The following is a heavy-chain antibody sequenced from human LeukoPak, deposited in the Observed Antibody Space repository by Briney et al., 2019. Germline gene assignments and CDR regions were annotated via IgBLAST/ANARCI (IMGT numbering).Heavy chain of an antibody. V-gene: IGHV3-74*01. CDR2: INTDGSST. CDR1: GFTFSSYW. J-gene: IGHJ4*02. CDR3: ATGSGLWSPDY. D-gene: IGHD5-18*01. Sequence: PGGSLRLSCAASGFTFSSYWIHWVRQAPGKGLVWVSRINTDGSSTGYADSVKGRFTISRDNAKNRLYVQMNSLRAEDTAVYYCATGSGLWSPDYWGQGTLVTVSS.